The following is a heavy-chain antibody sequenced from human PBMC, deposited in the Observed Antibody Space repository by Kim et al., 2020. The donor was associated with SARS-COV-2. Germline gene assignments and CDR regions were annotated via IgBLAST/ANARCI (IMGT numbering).Heavy chain of an antibody. Sequence: QYAQQFQGRVTITRDTSANTDYMELRRLTTKDTAIYYCARDMDPTVYDYWGQGTLVTVSS. J-gene: IGHJ4*02. V-gene: IGHV1-3*01. CDR3: ARDMDPTVYDY. D-gene: IGHD4-4*01.